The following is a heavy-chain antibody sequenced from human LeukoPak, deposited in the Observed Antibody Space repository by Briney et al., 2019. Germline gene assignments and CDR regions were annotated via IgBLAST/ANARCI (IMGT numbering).Heavy chain of an antibody. CDR1: GGSISSYY. D-gene: IGHD1-7*01. J-gene: IGHJ4*02. CDR2: IYTSGST. V-gene: IGHV4-4*07. Sequence: SETLSLTCTVSGGSISSYYWSWIRQPAGKGLEWIGRIYTSGSTNYNPSLKSRVTMSVDTSKNQFSLKLSSVTAADTAVYYCASCRRYNWNYFPDYWGQGTLVTVSS. CDR3: ASCRRYNWNYFPDY.